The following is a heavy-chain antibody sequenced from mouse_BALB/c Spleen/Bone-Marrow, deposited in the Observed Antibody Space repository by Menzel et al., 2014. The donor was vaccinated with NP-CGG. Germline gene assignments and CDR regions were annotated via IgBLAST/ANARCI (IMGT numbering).Heavy chain of an antibody. J-gene: IGHJ2*01. CDR3: ARWLLLDY. Sequence: LQQSGSELVRPGASVKLSCKASGYTFTSYWMHWVEQRPGQGLEWIGNIYPGTGSTNYDEKFKGKATLTVDTSSSTAYMQLSSLTSEDSAVYYCARWLLLDYWGQGTTLTVS. CDR1: GYTFTSYW. D-gene: IGHD2-3*01. CDR2: IYPGTGST. V-gene: IGHV1S22*01.